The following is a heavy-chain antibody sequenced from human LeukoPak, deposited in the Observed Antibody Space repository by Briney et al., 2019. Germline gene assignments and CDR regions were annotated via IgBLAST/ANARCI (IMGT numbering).Heavy chain of an antibody. Sequence: GGSLRLSCAASGFTFSNYWMHWVRQAPGKGLVWVSRINSDGSITNYADSVKGRFTISRDNAKNTQYLQMNSLRAEDTAVYYCARADCSGGSCYVYWGQGTLVTVSS. D-gene: IGHD2-15*01. J-gene: IGHJ4*02. CDR3: ARADCSGGSCYVY. CDR1: GFTFSNYW. CDR2: INSDGSIT. V-gene: IGHV3-74*01.